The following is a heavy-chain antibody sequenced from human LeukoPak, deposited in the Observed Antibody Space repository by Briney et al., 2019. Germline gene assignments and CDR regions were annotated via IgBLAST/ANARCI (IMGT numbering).Heavy chain of an antibody. CDR1: GGCFSGYY. Sequence: SETLSLTCAVYGGCFSGYYWSWIRQPPGKGLEWIGEINHSGSTNYNPSLKSRVTISVDTSKNQFSLKLSSVTAADTAVYYCARGLNYYGSGSYYYFDYWGQGTLVTVSS. CDR3: ARGLNYYGSGSYYYFDY. V-gene: IGHV4-34*01. D-gene: IGHD3-10*01. J-gene: IGHJ4*02. CDR2: INHSGST.